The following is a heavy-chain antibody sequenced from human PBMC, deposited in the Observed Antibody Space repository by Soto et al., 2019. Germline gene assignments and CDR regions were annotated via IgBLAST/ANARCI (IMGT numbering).Heavy chain of an antibody. CDR2: IWYDGSNK. Sequence: QAGGSLRLSCAASGFTFSSYGMHWVRQAPGKGLEWVAVIWYDGSNKYYADSVKGHVTISVTKSITTVFLQWSSLRASDTAMYYCARQIYDSDTGPNFQYYFDSWGQGTPVTVSS. V-gene: IGHV3-33*01. D-gene: IGHD3-22*01. CDR1: GFTFSSYG. CDR3: ARQIYDSDTGPNFQYYFDS. J-gene: IGHJ4*02.